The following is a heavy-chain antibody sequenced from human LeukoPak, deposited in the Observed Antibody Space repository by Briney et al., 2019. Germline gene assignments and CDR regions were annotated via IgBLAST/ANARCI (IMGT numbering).Heavy chain of an antibody. Sequence: SETLSLTCAVYGGSFSGYYWSWISQPPGKGLEWIGEINHSGSTKYNSSLKSRVTLTVDTSKKQFSLKLRSVTAADTAVFYCARRTDYGDPRDAFPDWGQGTMVTVSA. J-gene: IGHJ3*01. CDR1: GGSFSGYY. D-gene: IGHD4-17*01. CDR3: ARRTDYGDPRDAFPD. CDR2: INHSGST. V-gene: IGHV4-34*01.